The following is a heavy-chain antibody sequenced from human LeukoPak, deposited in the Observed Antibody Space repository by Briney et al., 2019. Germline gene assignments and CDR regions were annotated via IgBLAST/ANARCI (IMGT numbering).Heavy chain of an antibody. CDR3: ARAAVGYDAFDI. D-gene: IGHD1-26*01. J-gene: IGHJ3*02. Sequence: SETLSLTCAVYGGSFSSYYWSWIRQPAGKGLEWIGRIYTSGSTNYNPSLKSRVTMSVDTSKNQFSLKLSSVTAADTAVYYCARAAVGYDAFDIWGQGTMVTVSS. CDR2: IYTSGST. CDR1: GGSFSSYY. V-gene: IGHV4-59*10.